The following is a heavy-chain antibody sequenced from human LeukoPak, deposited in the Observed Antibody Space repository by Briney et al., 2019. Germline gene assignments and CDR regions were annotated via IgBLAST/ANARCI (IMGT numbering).Heavy chain of an antibody. V-gene: IGHV3-74*01. CDR2: INGDGSST. D-gene: IGHD1/OR15-1a*01. Sequence: PGGSLRLSCAASGFTLSYYWMHWLRQGPGKELVWGSTINGDGSSTNYTDSVKGRFTISRDNAKNTLYLEMNSLRVEDTAVYYCARDPRNKGFDPWGQGTLVTVSS. CDR1: GFTLSYYW. J-gene: IGHJ5*02. CDR3: ARDPRNKGFDP.